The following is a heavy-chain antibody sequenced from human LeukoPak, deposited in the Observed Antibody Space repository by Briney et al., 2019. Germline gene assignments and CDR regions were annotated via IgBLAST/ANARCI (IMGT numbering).Heavy chain of an antibody. CDR1: GYTLTELS. CDR3: ATVLTQYWYFDL. Sequence: ASVKVSCKVSGYTLTELSMHWVRQAPGKGLEWMGGFDPEDGETIYAQKFQGRVTMTEDTSTDTAYMKLSSLRSEDTAVYYCATVLTQYWYFDLWGRGTLVTVSS. CDR2: FDPEDGET. V-gene: IGHV1-24*01. J-gene: IGHJ2*01.